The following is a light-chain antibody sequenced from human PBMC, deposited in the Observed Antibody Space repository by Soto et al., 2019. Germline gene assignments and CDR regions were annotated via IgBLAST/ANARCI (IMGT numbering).Light chain of an antibody. Sequence: QSVLTQPASVSGSPGQSITISCTGTSSDVGGYNYVSWYQQYPGKAPKLMIYDVSNRPSGVSNRFSGSKSGKTASLPISVLHAEYEADYFCSSYTGSSTYVFGTGTKLTVL. CDR1: SSDVGGYNY. J-gene: IGLJ1*01. CDR2: DVS. V-gene: IGLV2-14*03. CDR3: SSYTGSSTYV.